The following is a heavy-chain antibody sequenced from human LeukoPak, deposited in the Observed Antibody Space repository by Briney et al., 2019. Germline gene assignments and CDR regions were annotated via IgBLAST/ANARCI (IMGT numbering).Heavy chain of an antibody. V-gene: IGHV3-64*04. D-gene: IGHD3-22*01. Sequence: GGSLRLSCSASGFTFSSYAMHWVRQAPGKGLEYVSAISSNGGSTYYADSVKGRFTISRDNSKNTLYLQMNSLRAEDTAVYYCASNYYDSSGDPGWFDPWGQGTLVTVSS. CDR2: ISSNGGST. CDR3: ASNYYDSSGDPGWFDP. CDR1: GFTFSSYA. J-gene: IGHJ5*02.